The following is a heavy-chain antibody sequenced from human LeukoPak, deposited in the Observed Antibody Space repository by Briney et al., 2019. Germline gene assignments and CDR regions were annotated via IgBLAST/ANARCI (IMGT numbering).Heavy chain of an antibody. Sequence: GESLKISCKGSGYRFTNSWIGWVRQMPGKGLELMGIINPADSEIRYSPSFQGQVTISVDKSSSTAYLQWSSLKASDTAMYYCSRHGCTTTSCHTIESWGQGTLVTVPS. V-gene: IGHV5-51*01. CDR2: INPADSEI. J-gene: IGHJ4*02. CDR3: SRHGCTTTSCHTIES. D-gene: IGHD2-2*02. CDR1: GYRFTNSW.